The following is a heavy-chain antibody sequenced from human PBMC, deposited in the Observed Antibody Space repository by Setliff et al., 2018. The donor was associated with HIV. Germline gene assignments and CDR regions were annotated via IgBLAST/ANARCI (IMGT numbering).Heavy chain of an antibody. CDR1: GFSFRSYA. Sequence: GGSLRLSCAASGFSFRSYAVSWVRQAPGKGLEWVSVISGSGDITYYRESVKGRFTISRDNSKNTLYLQMNSLRAEDTAVYYCAKTQTVITVYGPFDSWGQGTPVTVSS. D-gene: IGHD4-4*01. CDR3: AKTQTVITVYGPFDS. J-gene: IGHJ4*02. V-gene: IGHV3-23*01. CDR2: ISGSGDIT.